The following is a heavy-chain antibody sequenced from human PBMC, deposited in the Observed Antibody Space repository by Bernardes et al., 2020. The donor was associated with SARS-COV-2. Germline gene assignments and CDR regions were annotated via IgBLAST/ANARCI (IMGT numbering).Heavy chain of an antibody. CDR3: ARLGVAMIHVDY. J-gene: IGHJ4*02. CDR2: IYYSGST. CDR1: GGSISSSSYY. Sequence: ETLSLTFTVSGGSISSSSYYWGWIRQPPGKGLECIGSIYYSGSTYYNPSLKSRVIISADTSKNQFSLKLSSVTAADTAVYYCARLGVAMIHVDYWGQGTLVTVSS. V-gene: IGHV4-39*01. D-gene: IGHD5-12*01.